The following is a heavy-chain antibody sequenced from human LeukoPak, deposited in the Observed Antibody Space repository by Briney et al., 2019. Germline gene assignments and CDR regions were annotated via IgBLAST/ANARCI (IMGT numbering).Heavy chain of an antibody. V-gene: IGHV3-21*01. CDR1: GFRFSSYS. CDR2: ISSSSSYI. D-gene: IGHD3-10*01. J-gene: IGHJ4*02. CDR3: ARGPNYYGSGSLDF. Sequence: GGSLRLSCAASGFRFSSYSINWVRQAPGKGLEWVSSISSSSSYIYYEDSVKGRFTISRDNAKNSLFLQMNSLRAEDTAVYYCARGPNYYGSGSLDFWGQGSLVTVSS.